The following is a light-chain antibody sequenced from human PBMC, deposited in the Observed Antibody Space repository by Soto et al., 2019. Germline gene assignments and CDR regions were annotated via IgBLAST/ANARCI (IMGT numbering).Light chain of an antibody. V-gene: IGKV1-39*01. CDR2: IAS. J-gene: IGKJ5*01. Sequence: DIQVTQSPSSLSASVGDRVTITCRASQSISRHLNWYQQKPGKAPKLLINIASSLQSGVPSRFSGSGSGTDFTLTISDVQPEDFATYYCQQTYSTPQPFGQGTRLE. CDR3: QQTYSTPQP. CDR1: QSISRH.